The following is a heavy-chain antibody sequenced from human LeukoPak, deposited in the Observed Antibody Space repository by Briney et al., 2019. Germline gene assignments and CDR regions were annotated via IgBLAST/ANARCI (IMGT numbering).Heavy chain of an antibody. CDR2: ISSSSSYT. J-gene: IGHJ4*02. CDR3: SRGGGGEPLDY. V-gene: IGHV3-11*05. CDR1: GFTFSDYY. D-gene: IGHD3-16*01. Sequence: PGGSLRLSCAASGFTFSDYYMSWIRQTPGKGLEWVSYISSSSSYTSYADSVKGRSTISRDNAKNSLYLQMNSLRAEDTAVYYCSRGGGGEPLDYWGQGTLVTVSS.